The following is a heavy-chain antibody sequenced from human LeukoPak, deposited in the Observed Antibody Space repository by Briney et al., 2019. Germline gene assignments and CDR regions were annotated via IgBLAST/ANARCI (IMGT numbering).Heavy chain of an antibody. CDR2: IHSSGST. V-gene: IGHV4-59*08. J-gene: IGHJ4*02. Sequence: SETLSLTCTVSGGSISSYYWIWIRQPPGEGLEWIGSIHSSGSTNYNPSLRSRVIILVDTSRNQFSLQLTSVTAADTAVYYCAGLREGVVGAAFDYWGQGTLVTVSS. CDR1: GGSISSYY. CDR3: AGLREGVVGAAFDY. D-gene: IGHD1-26*01.